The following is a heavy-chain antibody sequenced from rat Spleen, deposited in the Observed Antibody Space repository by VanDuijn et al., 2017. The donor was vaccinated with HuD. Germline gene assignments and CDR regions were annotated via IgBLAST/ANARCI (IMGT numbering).Heavy chain of an antibody. CDR3: TRHTSGYGVMDA. J-gene: IGHJ4*01. CDR2: ISYDGSST. Sequence: EVQLVESGGGLVQPGRSMKLSCAASGFTFSNYDMAWVRQAPTKGLEWVASISYDGSSTYYRDSVKGRFTISRDNAKSTLYLQMDSLRSEDTATYYGTRHTSGYGVMDACGQGASVTVSS. D-gene: IGHD4-3*01. V-gene: IGHV5-25*01. CDR1: GFTFSNYD.